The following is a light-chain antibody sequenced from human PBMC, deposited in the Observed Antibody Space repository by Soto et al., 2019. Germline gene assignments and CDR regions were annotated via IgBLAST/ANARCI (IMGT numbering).Light chain of an antibody. CDR3: MQALQTPFT. V-gene: IGKV2-28*01. CDR2: LDS. J-gene: IGKJ2*01. Sequence: DIEMTQSPLSLPVIPGEPASISCRSSQSLLHSNGYNYLDWYLQKPGQSPQLLIYLDSNRASGVPDRVSVSGSGTDFTLKISRVEAEDVGVYYCMQALQTPFTFGQGTKLEIK. CDR1: QSLLHSNGYNY.